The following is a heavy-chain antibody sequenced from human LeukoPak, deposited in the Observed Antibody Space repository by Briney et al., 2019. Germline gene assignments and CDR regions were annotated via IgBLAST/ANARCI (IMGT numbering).Heavy chain of an antibody. V-gene: IGHV3-30*03. J-gene: IGHJ4*02. Sequence: PGGSLRLSCAASGFTFSSYGMSWVRQAPGKGLEWVAVISYDGSNKYYADSVKGRFTISRDNSKNTLYLQMNSLRAEDTAVYYCARGTHTYSSGWYDYWGQGTLVTVSS. D-gene: IGHD6-19*01. CDR2: ISYDGSNK. CDR1: GFTFSSYG. CDR3: ARGTHTYSSGWYDY.